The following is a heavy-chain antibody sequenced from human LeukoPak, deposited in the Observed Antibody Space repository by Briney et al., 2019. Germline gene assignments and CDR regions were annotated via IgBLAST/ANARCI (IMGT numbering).Heavy chain of an antibody. CDR1: GFTFDDYA. Sequence: GGSLRLSCAASGFTFDDYAMHWVRQAPGKGLEWVSSISWNSGSRGYADSVKGRFTISRDNAKKSLDLQMNSLRVEDTALYFCVKGSGSYYNAHNFDYWGQGTLVTVPS. V-gene: IGHV3-9*01. J-gene: IGHJ4*02. CDR2: ISWNSGSR. CDR3: VKGSGSYYNAHNFDY. D-gene: IGHD3-10*01.